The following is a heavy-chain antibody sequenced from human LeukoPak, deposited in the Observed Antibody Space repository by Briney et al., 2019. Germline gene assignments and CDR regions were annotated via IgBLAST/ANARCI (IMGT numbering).Heavy chain of an antibody. CDR2: IKEDGREK. CDR3: TRALGHSVLAFDV. D-gene: IGHD3-16*01. Sequence: GGSLRLSCAASGFVFNNYWMNWVRQAPGKGLEWVASIKEDGREKLYVESLEGRLTIARDNAKESLHLQMRNLRVEDTAVYYCTRALGHSVLAFDVWGQGTVVIVS. CDR1: GFVFNNYW. V-gene: IGHV3-7*03. J-gene: IGHJ3*01.